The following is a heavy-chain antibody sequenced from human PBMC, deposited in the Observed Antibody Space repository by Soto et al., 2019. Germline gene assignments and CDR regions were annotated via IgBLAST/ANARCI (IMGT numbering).Heavy chain of an antibody. CDR1: GGSISSYY. J-gene: IGHJ4*02. CDR2: IYYSGST. CDR3: ARHAAATGFYFDY. D-gene: IGHD6-13*01. Sequence: SETLSLTCTVSGGSISSYYWSWIRQPPGKGLEWIGYIYYSGSTNYNPSLKSRVTISVDTSKNQFSLKLSSVTAADTAVYYCARHAAATGFYFDYWGQGTPVTVSS. V-gene: IGHV4-59*08.